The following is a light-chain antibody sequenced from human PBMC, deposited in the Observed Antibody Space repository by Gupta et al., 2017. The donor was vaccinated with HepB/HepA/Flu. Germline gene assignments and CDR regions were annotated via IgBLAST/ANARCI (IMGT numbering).Light chain of an antibody. CDR2: KAS. V-gene: IGKV1-5*03. Sequence: DIQMTQSPSTLSASVGDRVTITCRASQSISNWLAWYQQKPGKAPKLLIYKASSLESGVPSRFSGSGSGTEFTLTISSLQPDDFATYYCQQYNRYWTFGQGTNVEIK. CDR3: QQYNRYWT. CDR1: QSISNW. J-gene: IGKJ1*01.